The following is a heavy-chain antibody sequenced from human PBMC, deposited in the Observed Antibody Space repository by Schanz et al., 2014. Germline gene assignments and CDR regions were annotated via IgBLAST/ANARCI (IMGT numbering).Heavy chain of an antibody. Sequence: VQLVESGGGVVQPGGSLRLSCSASGFTFRNYALSWVRQAPGKGLAWVSAISGSGGSTYYADSVKGRFTISRDNSNHTLYLQMNSLRADDTAVYYCARLSAASHDSAFDFWGQGTTVIVSA. CDR3: ARLSAASHDSAFDF. CDR2: ISGSGGST. J-gene: IGHJ3*01. CDR1: GFTFRNYA. V-gene: IGHV3-23*04. D-gene: IGHD1-26*01.